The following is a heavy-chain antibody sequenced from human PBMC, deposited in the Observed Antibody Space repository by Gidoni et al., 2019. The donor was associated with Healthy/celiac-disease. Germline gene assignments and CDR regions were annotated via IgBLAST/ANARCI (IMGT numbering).Heavy chain of an antibody. D-gene: IGHD2-15*01. J-gene: IGHJ3*02. CDR3: ARAGSCSGGSCYNRAFDI. CDR1: GFTFDDYG. Sequence: EVQLVESGGGVVRPGGSLRLSCAASGFTFDDYGMSWVRQPPGKGLGLVSGINWNGGSTGYADSVKGRFTISRDNAKNSLYLQMNSLRAEDTALYYCARAGSCSGGSCYNRAFDIWGQGTMVTVSS. CDR2: INWNGGST. V-gene: IGHV3-20*04.